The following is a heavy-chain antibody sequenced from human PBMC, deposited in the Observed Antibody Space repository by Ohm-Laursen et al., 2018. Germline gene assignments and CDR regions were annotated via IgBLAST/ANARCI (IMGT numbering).Heavy chain of an antibody. J-gene: IGHJ3*02. V-gene: IGHV3-9*03. CDR1: GFTFDDYT. D-gene: IGHD3-16*01. CDR2: ITSDSGST. CDR3: TKGNWGTAFDI. Sequence: SLRLSCAASGFTFDDYTMHWVRHAPGKGLEWVSGITSDSGSTDYADSVRGRFSISRDNAKNSLYLQMNSLRVEDMGLYYCTKGNWGTAFDILGQGTMVTVSS.